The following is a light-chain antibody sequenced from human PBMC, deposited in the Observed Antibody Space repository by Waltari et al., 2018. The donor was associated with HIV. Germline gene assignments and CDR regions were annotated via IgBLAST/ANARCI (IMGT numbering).Light chain of an antibody. J-gene: IGLJ2*01. Sequence: QSALTQPPSASGTPGQRVTISCSGTSSNVGRNAVHWYQKFPGSAPQHVIYRDNQRPPGVSDRFSGSKSGAAASLAISGLRSEDEADFYCSTWDDSLKDVLFGGGTKLTVL. CDR2: RDN. V-gene: IGLV1-47*01. CDR3: STWDDSLKDVL. CDR1: SSNVGRNA.